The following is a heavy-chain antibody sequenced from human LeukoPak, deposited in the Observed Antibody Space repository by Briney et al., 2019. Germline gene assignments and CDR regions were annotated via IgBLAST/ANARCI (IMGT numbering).Heavy chain of an antibody. D-gene: IGHD3-10*01. J-gene: IGHJ4*02. CDR1: GFTVSSNY. Sequence: PGGSLRLSCAASGFTVSSNYMNWVRQAPGQGLEWVSVINSGGSTHYADSVKGRFTISRDNSKNTLYLQMNSLRAEDTAVYYCARDLYYYGSGSDNFLYYWGQGTPVTVSS. CDR2: INSGGST. V-gene: IGHV3-53*01. CDR3: ARDLYYYGSGSDNFLYY.